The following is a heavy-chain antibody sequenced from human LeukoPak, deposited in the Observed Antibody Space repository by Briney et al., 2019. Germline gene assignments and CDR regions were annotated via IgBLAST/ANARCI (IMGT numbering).Heavy chain of an antibody. Sequence: PSQTLSLTCTVSGGSISSGGYYWSWIRQHPGKGLEWIGYIYYSGSTYYNPSLKSRVTISVDTSKNQFSLKLSSVTAADTAVYYCARHEAVAMGYFDYWGQGTLVTVSS. V-gene: IGHV4-31*03. CDR1: GGSISSGGYY. CDR3: ARHEAVAMGYFDY. D-gene: IGHD6-19*01. CDR2: IYYSGST. J-gene: IGHJ4*02.